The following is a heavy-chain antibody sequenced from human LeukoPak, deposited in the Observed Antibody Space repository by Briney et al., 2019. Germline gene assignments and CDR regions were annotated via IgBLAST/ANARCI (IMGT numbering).Heavy chain of an antibody. D-gene: IGHD3-22*01. J-gene: IGHJ3*02. V-gene: IGHV5-51*01. CDR2: IYPDDSET. CDR3: ARQAYGSHFDAFDI. Sequence: GESPKISCKASGYRFTTDYIGWVRQMPGKGLEWMGIIYPDDSETNYSPSFQGHVSMSVDKSITTAYLQWSSLKASDTAIYYCARQAYGSHFDAFDIWGQGTMVTVSS. CDR1: GYRFTTDY.